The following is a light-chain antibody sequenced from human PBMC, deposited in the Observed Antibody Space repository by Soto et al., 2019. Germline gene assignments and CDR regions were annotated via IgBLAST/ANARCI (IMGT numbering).Light chain of an antibody. V-gene: IGKV3-20*01. CDR3: QQYGSSALT. J-gene: IGKJ4*01. CDR2: GAS. CDR1: QSVSSSY. Sequence: PGERATLSCRASQSVSSSYLAWYQQKPGQAPRLLIYGASSRATGIPDRFSGSGSGTDFTLTISRLEPEDFAVYYCQQYGSSALTFGGGTKVEIK.